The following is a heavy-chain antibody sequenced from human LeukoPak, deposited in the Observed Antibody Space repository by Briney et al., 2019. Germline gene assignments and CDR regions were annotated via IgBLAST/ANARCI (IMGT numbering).Heavy chain of an antibody. V-gene: IGHV3-21*01. D-gene: IGHD5-18*01. J-gene: IGHJ4*02. CDR1: GFTFSSYE. CDR2: ISRSSSYI. CDR3: ARADWDTAMIDY. Sequence: GGSLRLSCAASGFTFSSYEMNWVRQAPGKGLEWVSSISRSSSYIYYADSVKGRFTISRDNAKNSLYLQMNSLRAEDTAVYYCARADWDTAMIDYWGQGTLVTVSS.